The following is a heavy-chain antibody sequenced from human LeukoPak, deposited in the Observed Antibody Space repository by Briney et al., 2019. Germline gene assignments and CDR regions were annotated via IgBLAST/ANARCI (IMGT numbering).Heavy chain of an antibody. CDR3: ARDLAGVAGTDYYYGMDV. Sequence: SGGSLRLSCAASGFTFSNAWMSWVRQAPGKGLEWVSSISSSSSYIYYADSVKGRFTISRDNAKNSLYLQMNSLRAEDTAVYYCARDLAGVAGTDYYYGMDVWGQGTTVTVSS. D-gene: IGHD6-19*01. V-gene: IGHV3-21*01. J-gene: IGHJ6*02. CDR2: ISSSSSYI. CDR1: GFTFSNAW.